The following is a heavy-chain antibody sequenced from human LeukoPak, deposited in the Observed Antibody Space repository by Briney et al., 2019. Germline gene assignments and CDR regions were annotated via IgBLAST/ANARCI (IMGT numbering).Heavy chain of an antibody. D-gene: IGHD5-18*01. J-gene: IGHJ4*02. CDR1: GGSISSYY. CDR3: AREVDTAMGNPFDY. Sequence: SETLSLTCTVSGGSISSYYWSWIRQPPGKGLEWIGYIYYSGSTNYNPSLMSRVTISVDTSKNQFSLKLSSVTAADTAVYYCAREVDTAMGNPFDYWGQGTLVTVSS. V-gene: IGHV4-59*01. CDR2: IYYSGST.